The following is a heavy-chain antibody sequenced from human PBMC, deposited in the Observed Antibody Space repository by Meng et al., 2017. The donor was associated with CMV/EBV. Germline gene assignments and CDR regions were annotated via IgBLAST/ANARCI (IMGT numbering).Heavy chain of an antibody. J-gene: IGHJ6*02. D-gene: IGHD2-2*01. V-gene: IGHV3-30-3*01. CDR2: ISYDGSNK. Sequence: TLKISCAASGFTFSSYAMHWVRQAPGKGLEWVAVISYDGSNKYYADSVKGRFTISRDNSKNTLYLQMNSLGAGDTAVYYCARELIVVVPAAIWAYYYGMDVWGQGTTVTVSS. CDR3: ARELIVVVPAAIWAYYYGMDV. CDR1: GFTFSSYA.